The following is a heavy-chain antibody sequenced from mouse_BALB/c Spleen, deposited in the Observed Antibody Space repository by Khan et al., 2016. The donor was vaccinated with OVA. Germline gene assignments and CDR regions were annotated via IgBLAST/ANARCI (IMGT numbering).Heavy chain of an antibody. CDR3: ARIYGSDFDY. CDR2: INPHIGET. CDR1: GYSFTGYF. V-gene: IGHV1-20*02. J-gene: IGHJ2*01. Sequence: VQLQQSGPELVKPEASVKISCKASGYSFTGYFMNWVMQSHGKSLEWIGRINPHIGETFYNQKFKGKATLTVDESSSTAHMELRSPASEDSAVYYCARIYGSDFDYWGQGTTLTVSS. D-gene: IGHD1-1*01.